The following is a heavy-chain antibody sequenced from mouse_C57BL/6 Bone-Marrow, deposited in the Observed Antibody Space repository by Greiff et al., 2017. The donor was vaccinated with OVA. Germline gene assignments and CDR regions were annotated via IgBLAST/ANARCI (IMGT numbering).Heavy chain of an antibody. D-gene: IGHD2-4*01. CDR1: GFNIKDYY. V-gene: IGHV14-2*01. CDR2: IDPEDGET. J-gene: IGHJ2*01. CDR3: ARYDYSFDY. Sequence: VQLKESGAELVKPGASVKLSCTASGFNIKDYYMHWVKQRTEQGLEWIGRIDPEDGETKYAPTFQGKATITADTSANTAYLQLSSLTSEDTAVDYCARYDYSFDYWGQGTTLTVSS.